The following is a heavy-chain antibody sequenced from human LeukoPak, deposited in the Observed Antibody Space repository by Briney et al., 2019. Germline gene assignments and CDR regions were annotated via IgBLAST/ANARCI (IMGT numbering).Heavy chain of an antibody. CDR2: IKQDGSEK. CDR1: RVTFSDYW. D-gene: IGHD3-10*01. CDR3: ARTHRSLASGSGDF. V-gene: IGHV3-7*05. J-gene: IGHJ4*02. Sequence: GGSLRLSCAASRVTFSDYWMSWVRQAPGKGLEWVANIKQDGSEKYYVDSVKGRFTISRDNAKNSLYLQMNSLRAEDTAVYYCARTHRSLASGSGDFCGQGTLVTVSS.